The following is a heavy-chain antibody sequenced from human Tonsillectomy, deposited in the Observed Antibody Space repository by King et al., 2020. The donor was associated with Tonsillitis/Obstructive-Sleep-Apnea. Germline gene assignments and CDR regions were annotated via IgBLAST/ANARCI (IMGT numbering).Heavy chain of an antibody. CDR1: GYIFTNHA. CDR2: INAGNGNT. CDR3: ARDCCGTSAEVLRALHI. Sequence: QLVQSGAEVKKPGASVKVSCRASGYIFTNHAMHWVRQAPGQGLEWMGWINAGNGNTKYSQKFQGRVTITRDTSASTAYMDLSSLRSEDTAVYYCARDCCGTSAEVLRALHICGQGTVVTVSS. J-gene: IGHJ3*02. D-gene: IGHD2-2*01. V-gene: IGHV1-3*01.